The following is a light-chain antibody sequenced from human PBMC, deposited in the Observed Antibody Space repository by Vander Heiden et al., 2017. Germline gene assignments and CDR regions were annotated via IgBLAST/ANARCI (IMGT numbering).Light chain of an antibody. Sequence: QSVLTQPPSASGPPGQRVPISCSGRSSHLGSHTVNWYQQYPGAAPNLLIYLDHQRPSGVADRCSGSKSGTSASLAISGLQYEDEADYYCAVRDDNLRAVVFGGGTKLTVL. V-gene: IGLV1-44*01. J-gene: IGLJ3*02. CDR1: SSHLGSHT. CDR3: AVRDDNLRAVV. CDR2: LDH.